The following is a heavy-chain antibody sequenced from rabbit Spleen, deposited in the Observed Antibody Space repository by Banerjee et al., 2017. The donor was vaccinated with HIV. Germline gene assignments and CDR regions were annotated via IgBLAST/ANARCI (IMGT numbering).Heavy chain of an antibody. CDR1: GFSFSRGYD. J-gene: IGHJ6*01. D-gene: IGHD1-1*01. Sequence: ESGGGLVKPGASLTLTCTASGFSFSRGYDMCWVRQAPGKGLEWIACIDAGNSGSTYSATWAKGRFTLSKTSSTTVTLQMTSLTVADTANYFCARDTSTSFSSYGMDLWGPGTLVTVS. CDR3: ARDTSTSFSSYGMDL. CDR2: IDAGNSGST. V-gene: IGHV1S40*01.